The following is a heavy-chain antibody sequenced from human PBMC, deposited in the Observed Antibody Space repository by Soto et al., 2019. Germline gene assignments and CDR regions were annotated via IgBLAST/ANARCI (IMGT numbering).Heavy chain of an antibody. CDR3: ARSHIVPRLLMYPYDY. CDR1: DGTISDVGYR. Sequence: SETLCVTCAVSDGTISDVGYRCSIIKKTPGKGLEWIGYIYHSGSTYYNPSLKSRVTIPVDTSKNQFSLKLSSVTAADTAVYYCARSHIVPRLLMYPYDYWGQGTLVTVSS. V-gene: IGHV4-30-2*01. CDR2: IYHSGST. D-gene: IGHD6-6*01. J-gene: IGHJ4*02.